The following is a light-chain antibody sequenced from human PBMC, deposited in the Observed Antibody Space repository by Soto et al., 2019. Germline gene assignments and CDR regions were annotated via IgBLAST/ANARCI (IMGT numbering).Light chain of an antibody. Sequence: IQLTQSPSSLSASVGDRVAITCRASQGIRSYLAWYQQKPGEAPKLLISIASILQSGVPSRFSGSGSGTDFTLTISSLQPEDFATYYCQQSYSTPITFGQGTRLEIK. V-gene: IGKV1-39*01. CDR2: IAS. CDR3: QQSYSTPIT. J-gene: IGKJ5*01. CDR1: QGIRSY.